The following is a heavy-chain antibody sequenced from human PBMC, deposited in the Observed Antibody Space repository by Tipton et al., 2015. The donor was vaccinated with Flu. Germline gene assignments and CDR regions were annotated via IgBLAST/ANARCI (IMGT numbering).Heavy chain of an antibody. Sequence: GSLRLSCVASGFTSSNSAMHWVRQAPGKGPEWVSTISGGGGFTYYADSVKGRFTISRDNSKNTLYLQMNSLRAEDTAVYYCARRDYSNYVSEPKNWFDPWGQGTLVTVSS. V-gene: IGHV3-23*01. D-gene: IGHD4-11*01. J-gene: IGHJ5*02. CDR3: ARRDYSNYVSEPKNWFDP. CDR2: ISGGGGFT. CDR1: GFTSSNSA.